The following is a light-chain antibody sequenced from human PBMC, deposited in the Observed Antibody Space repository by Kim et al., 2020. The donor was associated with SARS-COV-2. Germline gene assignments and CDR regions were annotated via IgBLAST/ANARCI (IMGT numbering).Light chain of an antibody. CDR2: LKSDGSH. J-gene: IGLJ3*02. CDR1: SGHSNYA. Sequence: SARASLGASVKLTCTLSSGHSNYAIAWHQQQPEKGPRYLMKLKSDGSHIKGDGIPDRFSGSSSGAERYLTISSLQSEDEGDYYCQTWATGIRVFGG. V-gene: IGLV4-69*02. CDR3: QTWATGIRV.